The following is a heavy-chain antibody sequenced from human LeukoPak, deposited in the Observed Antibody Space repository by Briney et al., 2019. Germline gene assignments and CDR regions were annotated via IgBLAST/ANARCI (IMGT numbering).Heavy chain of an antibody. J-gene: IGHJ5*02. Sequence: PSETLSLTCAVYGGSFSGYYWSWIRQPPGKGLEWIGEINHSGSTNYNPSLKSRVTISADTSKNQFSLELSSVTAADTAVYYCARYSGTQDWFDPWGQGTLVTVSS. CDR2: INHSGST. D-gene: IGHD1-26*01. V-gene: IGHV4-34*01. CDR1: GGSFSGYY. CDR3: ARYSGTQDWFDP.